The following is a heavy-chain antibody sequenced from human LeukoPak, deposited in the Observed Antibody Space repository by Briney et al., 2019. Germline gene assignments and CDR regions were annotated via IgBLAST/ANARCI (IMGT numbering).Heavy chain of an antibody. CDR3: ASEEYGDYSGY. V-gene: IGHV4-38-2*02. CDR2: IYHSGST. Sequence: PSETLSLTCTVSGYSISSGYYWGWIRQPPGKGLEWIGSIYHSGSTYYNPSLKSRVTISVDTSKNQFSLKLSSVTAADTAVYYCASEEYGDYSGYWGRGTLVTVSS. J-gene: IGHJ4*02. CDR1: GYSISSGYY. D-gene: IGHD4-17*01.